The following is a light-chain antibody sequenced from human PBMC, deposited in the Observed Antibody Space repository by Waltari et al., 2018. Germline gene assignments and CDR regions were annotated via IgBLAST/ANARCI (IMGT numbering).Light chain of an antibody. J-gene: IGKJ5*01. Sequence: EIVLTPSPGTLSLSPGERATLSCRASQSVSSRYLAWYQQKPGQAPRLLIHGASSRATGIPDRFSGSGSGTDFTLTISRLEPEDFAVYYCQQYGSSPSITFGQGTRLEIK. V-gene: IGKV3-20*01. CDR1: QSVSSRY. CDR3: QQYGSSPSIT. CDR2: GAS.